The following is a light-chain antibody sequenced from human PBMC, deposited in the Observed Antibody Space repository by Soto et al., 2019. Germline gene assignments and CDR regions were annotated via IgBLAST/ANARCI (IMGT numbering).Light chain of an antibody. CDR2: DVS. J-gene: IGLJ1*01. CDR1: SSDIGGYDY. V-gene: IGLV2-14*01. Sequence: QSAPTQPASVSGSPGQSITISCTGTSSDIGGYDYVSWYQQHPGKAPKLMIFDVSDRPSGVSDRFSGSKSGNTASLTISGLQAEDEADYYCQTYDSTLSARYVFGSGTKVTVL. CDR3: QTYDSTLSARYV.